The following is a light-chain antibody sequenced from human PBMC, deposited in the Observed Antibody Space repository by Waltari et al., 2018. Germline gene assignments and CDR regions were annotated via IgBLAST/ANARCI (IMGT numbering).Light chain of an antibody. V-gene: IGLV2-23*02. Sequence: QSALTQPASVSGSPGQSITISCTGTSRDVGSYTLVSWYQQHPGKAPKLMIDEVSKRPSGVSNRFSGSKSGNTASLTISGLQAEDEADYYCCSYAGSSTLVFGGGTKLTVL. CDR2: EVS. CDR3: CSYAGSSTLV. CDR1: SRDVGSYTL. J-gene: IGLJ2*01.